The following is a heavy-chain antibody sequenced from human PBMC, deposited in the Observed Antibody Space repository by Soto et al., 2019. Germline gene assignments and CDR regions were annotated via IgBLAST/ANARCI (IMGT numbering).Heavy chain of an antibody. CDR2: ISYYGSEK. CDR3: AKAGGPTYNYYGVEV. V-gene: IGHV3-30*18. D-gene: IGHD1-1*01. CDR1: GFTFSSYG. J-gene: IGHJ6*01. Sequence: GGSVRLFCEASGFTFSSYGMPWVRQAALKGLEWVAFISYYGSEKYYADSVKGGFTISRDNSKNTLYLQMNSLRAEDTAVFYCAKAGGPTYNYYGVEVWGQGTTVTVSS.